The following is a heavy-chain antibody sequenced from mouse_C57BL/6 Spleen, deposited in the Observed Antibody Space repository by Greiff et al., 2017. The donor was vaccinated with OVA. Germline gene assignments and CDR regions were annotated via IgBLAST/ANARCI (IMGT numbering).Heavy chain of an antibody. D-gene: IGHD1-1*01. CDR2: ISSGSSTI. CDR3: ERGYYGSRGMDY. V-gene: IGHV5-17*01. CDR1: GFTFSDYG. J-gene: IGHJ4*01. Sequence: EVKVVESGGGLVKPGGSLKLSCAASGFTFSDYGMHWVRQAPEKGLEWVAYISSGSSTIYYADTVKGRFTITRDNAKNTLFLQMTSLRSEDTDMDSCERGYYGSRGMDYWGQGTSVTVSS.